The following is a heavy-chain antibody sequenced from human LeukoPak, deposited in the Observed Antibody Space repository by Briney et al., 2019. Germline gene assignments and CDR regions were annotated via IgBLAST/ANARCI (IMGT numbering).Heavy chain of an antibody. CDR3: ARHLYSSGWYHWFDP. V-gene: IGHV4-39*01. J-gene: IGHJ5*02. CDR2: IYYSGST. D-gene: IGHD6-19*01. CDR1: GGSISSSSYY. Sequence: SETLSLTCTVSGGSISSSSYYWGWIRQPPGKGLEWIGSIYYSGSTYYNPPLKSRVTISVDTSKNQFSLKLSSVTAADTAVYYCARHLYSSGWYHWFDPWGQGTLVTVSS.